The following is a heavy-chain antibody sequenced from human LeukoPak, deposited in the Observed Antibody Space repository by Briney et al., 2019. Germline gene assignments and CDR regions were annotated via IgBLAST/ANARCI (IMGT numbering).Heavy chain of an antibody. CDR1: GGSISSYY. Sequence: SETLSLTCTVSGGSISSYYWSWIRQPPGKGLEWIGYIYYSGSTNYNPSLKSRVTISVDTSKNQFSLKLASVTAADTAVYYCARDYNSVTHWFFDLWGRGTLVTVSP. V-gene: IGHV4-59*01. J-gene: IGHJ2*01. CDR3: ARDYNSVTHWFFDL. D-gene: IGHD4-17*01. CDR2: IYYSGST.